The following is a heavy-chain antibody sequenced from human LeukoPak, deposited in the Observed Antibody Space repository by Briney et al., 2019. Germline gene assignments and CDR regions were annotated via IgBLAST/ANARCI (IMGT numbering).Heavy chain of an antibody. CDR3: VRRDSRGPYIWNYEGMFDY. V-gene: IGHV5-51*01. J-gene: IGHJ4*02. CDR2: IYPGDSDT. CDR1: GYSFDSYW. D-gene: IGHD1-7*01. Sequence: GESLKISCKASGYSFDSYWIGWVRQKPGNALEWMGIIYPGDSDTRYSPSFQGQVTISADKSISTAYLQWSSLKASDSAIYYCVRRDSRGPYIWNYEGMFDYWGQGTLVAVSS.